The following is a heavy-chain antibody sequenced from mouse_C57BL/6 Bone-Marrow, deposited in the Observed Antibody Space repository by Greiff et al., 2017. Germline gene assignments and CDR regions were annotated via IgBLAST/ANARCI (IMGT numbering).Heavy chain of an antibody. J-gene: IGHJ1*03. CDR2: INPYNGGT. CDR3: ARETVVDWYFDV. Sequence: VQLQQSGPVLVKPGASVKMSCKASGYTFTDYYMNWVKQSHGKSLEWIGVINPYNGGTSYNQTFKGKATLTVDKSSSTAYMDLNSLTSEYSAVYYCARETVVDWYFDVWGTGTTVTVSS. V-gene: IGHV1-19*01. CDR1: GYTFTDYY. D-gene: IGHD1-1*01.